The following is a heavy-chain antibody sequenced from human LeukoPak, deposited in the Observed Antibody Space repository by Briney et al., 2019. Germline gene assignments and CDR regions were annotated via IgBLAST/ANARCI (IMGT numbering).Heavy chain of an antibody. D-gene: IGHD4-17*01. J-gene: IGHJ3*02. Sequence: SQTLSLTCTVSGGSISSGDYYWSWIRQPPGKGLEWIGYIYYSGSTYYNPSLKSRVTISVDTSKNQFSLKLSSVTAADTAVYYCAGMRTTVIGAFDIWGQGTMVIVSS. V-gene: IGHV4-30-4*01. CDR2: IYYSGST. CDR3: AGMRTTVIGAFDI. CDR1: GGSISSGDYY.